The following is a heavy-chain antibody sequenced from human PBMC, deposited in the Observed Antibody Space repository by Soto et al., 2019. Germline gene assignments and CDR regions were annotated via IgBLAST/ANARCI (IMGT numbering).Heavy chain of an antibody. D-gene: IGHD3-3*01. Sequence: QLQLQESGPGLVKPSETLSLTCTVSGDSMYSTSYYWAWIRQPQGKGLEWIGSMYYSGSTQYNPSLKSRVTMSVDTSKNQFFLKLRSVTAADTAVYYCARSSSSAFRPLEWVDPLDCWGQGTPVTVSS. CDR2: MYYSGST. CDR3: ARSSSSAFRPLEWVDPLDC. CDR1: GDSMYSTSYY. J-gene: IGHJ4*02. V-gene: IGHV4-39*01.